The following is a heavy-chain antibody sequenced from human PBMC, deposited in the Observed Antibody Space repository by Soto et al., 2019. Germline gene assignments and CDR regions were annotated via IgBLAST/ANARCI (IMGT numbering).Heavy chain of an antibody. V-gene: IGHV4-39*01. CDR1: GGSLSSSSYY. Sequence: SSETPSPTCPFSGGSLSSSSYYWGWVRPPPGKGLEWIGSIYYSGSTYYNPSLKSRVTISVDTSKNQFSLKLSPVTAADTAVYYCARLTFGGVIVRWWFDPWGQGTLVTVSS. J-gene: IGHJ5*02. D-gene: IGHD3-16*02. CDR3: ARLTFGGVIVRWWFDP. CDR2: IYYSGST.